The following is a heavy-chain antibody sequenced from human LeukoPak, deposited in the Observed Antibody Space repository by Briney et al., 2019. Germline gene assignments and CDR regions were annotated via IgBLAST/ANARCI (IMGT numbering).Heavy chain of an antibody. CDR3: VRSAFLATEFYFDY. V-gene: IGHV3-30-3*01. CDR2: ISYDGSNK. CDR1: GFTFSSYS. D-gene: IGHD5-24*01. Sequence: GGSLRLSCANSGFTFSSYSMHWVRQAPGKGLEWVAVISYDGSNKDYADSVKGRFTISRDNAKNTLYLQMNSLRAEDTAVYYCVRSAFLATEFYFDYWGHGTLVTVSS. J-gene: IGHJ4*01.